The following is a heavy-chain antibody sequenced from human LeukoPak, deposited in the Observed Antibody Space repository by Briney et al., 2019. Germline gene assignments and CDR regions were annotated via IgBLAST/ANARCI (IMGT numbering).Heavy chain of an antibody. D-gene: IGHD7-27*01. CDR1: GGSISSGGYY. CDR2: IYYSGST. J-gene: IGHJ4*02. Sequence: SETLSLTCIVSGGSISSGGYYWSWIRQHPGKGLEWIGYIYYSGSTYYNPSLKSRVTISVDTSKNQFSLKLSSVTAADTAVYYCAREPALLGYYFDYWGQGTLVTVSS. CDR3: AREPALLGYYFDY. V-gene: IGHV4-31*03.